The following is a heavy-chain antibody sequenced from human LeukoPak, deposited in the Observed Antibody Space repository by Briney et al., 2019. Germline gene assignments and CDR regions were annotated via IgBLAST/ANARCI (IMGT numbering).Heavy chain of an antibody. CDR1: GFTFSSYA. CDR2: ISGSGGST. J-gene: IGHJ6*02. CDR3: AKIITVTTDYYYGMDV. Sequence: GGSLRLSCAASGFTFSSYAMSWARQAPGKGPEWVSAISGSGGSTYYADSVKGRFTISRDNSKNTLYLQMNSLRAEDTAVYYCAKIITVTTDYYYGMDVWGQGTTVTVSS. V-gene: IGHV3-23*01. D-gene: IGHD4-17*01.